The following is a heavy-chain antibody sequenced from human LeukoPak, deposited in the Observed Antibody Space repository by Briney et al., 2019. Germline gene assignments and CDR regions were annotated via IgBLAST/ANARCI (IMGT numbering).Heavy chain of an antibody. D-gene: IGHD3-3*01. CDR2: ISGSGGST. J-gene: IGHJ4*02. CDR1: GFSFSSYA. V-gene: IGHV3-23*01. Sequence: GGSLRLSCAASGFSFSSYAMSWVRQAPGKGLEWVSGISGSGGSTYYADPVKGRFTISRDNSKNTLYLQMNSLRAEDTAVYYCAKELPDYDFWSGYSPFDYWGQGTLVTVSS. CDR3: AKELPDYDFWSGYSPFDY.